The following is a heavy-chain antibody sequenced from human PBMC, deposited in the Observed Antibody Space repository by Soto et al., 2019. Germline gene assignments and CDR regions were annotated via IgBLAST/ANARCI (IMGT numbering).Heavy chain of an antibody. CDR2: ISSSGSTI. V-gene: IGHV3-11*01. CDR3: ARDRYYYDSSPLGY. CDR1: GFTFSDYY. D-gene: IGHD3-22*01. J-gene: IGHJ4*02. Sequence: GGSLRLSCAASGFTFSDYYMSWIRQAPGKGLEWVSYISSSGSTIYYADSVKGRFTISRDNAKNSLYLQMNSLRAEDTAVYYCARDRYYYDSSPLGYWGQGTLVTVSS.